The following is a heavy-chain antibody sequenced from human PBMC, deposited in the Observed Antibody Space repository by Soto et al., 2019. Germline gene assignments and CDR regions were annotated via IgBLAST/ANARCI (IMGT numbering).Heavy chain of an antibody. CDR2: IRSKANSYAT. CDR3: TNPQLYYGMDV. D-gene: IGHD5-18*01. V-gene: IGHV3-73*02. Sequence: EVQLVESGGGLVQPGGSLKLFFAASGFTFSGSAMHWVRQASGKGLEWVGRIRSKANSYATAYAASVKGRFTISRDDSKNTAYLQMNCLKTEDTAVYYCTNPQLYYGMDVWGQGTTVTVSS. CDR1: GFTFSGSA. J-gene: IGHJ6*02.